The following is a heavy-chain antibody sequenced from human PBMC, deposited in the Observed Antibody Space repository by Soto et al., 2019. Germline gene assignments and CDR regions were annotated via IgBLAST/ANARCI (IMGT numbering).Heavy chain of an antibody. CDR2: ISSRGSTI. D-gene: IGHD2-2*01. J-gene: IGHJ4*02. Sequence: QVHLVESGGGLVKPGGSLRLSCAASGFAFSDYYISWIRQAPGKGLEWVSYISSRGSTIYYADSVKGRFTISRDNAKNSVSLQMNSLRVEDTALYYCARTYDIIVAPADHWGQGTLVTVSS. CDR3: ARTYDIIVAPADH. V-gene: IGHV3-11*01. CDR1: GFAFSDYY.